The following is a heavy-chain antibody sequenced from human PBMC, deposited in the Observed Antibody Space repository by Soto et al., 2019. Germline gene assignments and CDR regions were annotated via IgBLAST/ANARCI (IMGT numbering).Heavy chain of an antibody. J-gene: IGHJ6*02. V-gene: IGHV3-23*01. D-gene: IGHD3-10*01. CDR1: GFTFSSYA. CDR2: ISGSGGST. CDR3: ARAKGDSYPYYGMDV. Sequence: PGGSLRFSCAASGFTFSSYAMSWVRQAPGKGLEWVSAISGSGGSTYYADSVKGRFTISRDNSKNTLYLQMNSLRAEDTAVYYCARAKGDSYPYYGMDVWGQGTTVTVSS.